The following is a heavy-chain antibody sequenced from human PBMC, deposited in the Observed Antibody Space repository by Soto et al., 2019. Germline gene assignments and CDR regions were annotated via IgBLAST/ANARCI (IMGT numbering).Heavy chain of an antibody. CDR2: IKSKTDGGTT. D-gene: IGHD3-9*01. J-gene: IGHJ4*02. Sequence: PGGSLRLSCAASGFTFSNAWMNWVRQAPGKGLEWVGRIKSKTDGGTTDYAAPVKGRFTISRDDSKNTLYLQMNSLKTEDTAVYYCTTDTALRYFDWPFDYWGQGTLVTVSS. CDR3: TTDTALRYFDWPFDY. CDR1: GFTFSNAW. V-gene: IGHV3-15*07.